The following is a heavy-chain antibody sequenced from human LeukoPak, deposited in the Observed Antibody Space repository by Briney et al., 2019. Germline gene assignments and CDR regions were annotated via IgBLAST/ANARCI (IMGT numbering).Heavy chain of an antibody. CDR2: ILNSGTTT. V-gene: IGHV3-48*03. J-gene: IGHJ4*02. CDR3: ARDPPDY. CDR1: GFTFSSYE. Sequence: GGSLRLSCAASGFTFSSYEMNWVRQAPGRGLEWVSYILNSGTTTYYADSVKGRFTISRDNAKNSLYLQMNSLRAEDTGVYYCARDPPDYWGQGILVTVSS.